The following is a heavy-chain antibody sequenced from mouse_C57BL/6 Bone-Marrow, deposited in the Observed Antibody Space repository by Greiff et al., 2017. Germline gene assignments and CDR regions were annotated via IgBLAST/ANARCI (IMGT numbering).Heavy chain of an antibody. CDR2: INPYNGGT. CDR1: GYTFTDYY. D-gene: IGHD1-1*01. V-gene: IGHV1-19*01. Sequence: VQLQQSGPVLVKPGASVKMSCKASGYTFTDYYMHWVKQSHGKSLEWIGFINPYNGGTSYNQKFKGKATLTVDKSSITAYIELSRLTSEDYAVYCRDSSYCGLDYWGQGTTLTVSS. CDR3: DSSYCGLDY. J-gene: IGHJ2*01.